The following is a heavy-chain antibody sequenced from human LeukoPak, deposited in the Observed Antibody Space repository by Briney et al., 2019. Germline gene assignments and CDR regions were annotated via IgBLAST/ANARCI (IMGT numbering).Heavy chain of an antibody. J-gene: IGHJ4*02. CDR2: INHSGST. Sequence: SETLSLTCAVYGGSFSGYYWSWIRQPPGKGLEWIGEINHSGSTNYNPSLKSRVTISVDTSKNQFSLKLSSVTAADTAVYYCASRPQWLRFTPRSYYFDYWGQGTLVTVSS. V-gene: IGHV4-34*01. CDR3: ASRPQWLRFTPRSYYFDY. D-gene: IGHD5-12*01. CDR1: GGSFSGYY.